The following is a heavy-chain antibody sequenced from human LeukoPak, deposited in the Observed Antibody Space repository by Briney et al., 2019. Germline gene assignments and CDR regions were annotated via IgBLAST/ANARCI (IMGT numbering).Heavy chain of an antibody. CDR1: GFTFSNYA. Sequence: GGSLRLSCAASGFTFSNYAMSWVRQAPGKGLEWVSAISGSGGSTYYADSVKGRFTISRDNSKNTLYLQMNSLRAEDTAVYYCAKYRPGYCSSTSCYSGYYYYMDVWGKGTTVTISS. V-gene: IGHV3-23*01. J-gene: IGHJ6*03. D-gene: IGHD2-2*03. CDR3: AKYRPGYCSSTSCYSGYYYYMDV. CDR2: ISGSGGST.